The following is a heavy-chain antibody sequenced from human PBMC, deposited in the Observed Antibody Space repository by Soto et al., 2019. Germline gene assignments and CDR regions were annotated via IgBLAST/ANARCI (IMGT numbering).Heavy chain of an antibody. D-gene: IGHD3-22*01. V-gene: IGHV3-7*04. CDR3: ARDYDRTPGIY. Sequence: EVQLVESGGSLVQPGGSLRLSCAASGFTFNTRWMSRVRQAPGKGLEWVANINQDGSEKYCLDSVKGRFTISRDNAKNSLSLQMNSLRAEDTAMYYCARDYDRTPGIYWGQGTLVTVSS. CDR1: GFTFNTRW. J-gene: IGHJ4*02. CDR2: INQDGSEK.